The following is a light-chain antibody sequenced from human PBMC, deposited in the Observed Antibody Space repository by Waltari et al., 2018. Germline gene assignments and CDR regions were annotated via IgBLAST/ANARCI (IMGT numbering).Light chain of an antibody. CDR3: AAWDDSLNRV. V-gene: IGLV1-44*01. CDR1: DSNIGSNA. Sequence: QSVLTQPPSASGTTGQRVTISCSGSDSNIGSNAVSWYQQPPGTAPKIRIYSNSLRPSGVPDRFSGSKSGTAASLAISGLQSEDEADYYCAAWDDSLNRVFGGGTKLTVL. CDR2: SNS. J-gene: IGLJ2*01.